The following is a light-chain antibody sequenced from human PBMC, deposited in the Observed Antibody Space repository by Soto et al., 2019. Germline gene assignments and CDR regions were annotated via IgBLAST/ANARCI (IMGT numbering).Light chain of an antibody. V-gene: IGLV2-14*03. CDR1: SSDVGGFNY. J-gene: IGLJ1*01. Sequence: QSALTQPASVSGSPGQSITISCTGTSSDVGGFNYVSWYQQHPGKAPKLMIYDVTNRPSGVSYRFSGSKSGNKASLTISGLQAEDEADYYCNSYPSSSTYVFGTGTKVTVL. CDR3: NSYPSSSTYV. CDR2: DVT.